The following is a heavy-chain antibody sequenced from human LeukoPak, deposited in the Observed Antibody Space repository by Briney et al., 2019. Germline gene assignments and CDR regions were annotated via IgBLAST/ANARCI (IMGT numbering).Heavy chain of an antibody. CDR2: INGSGGST. CDR3: AKDSLTRGGYYYDGGSSSFDY. J-gene: IGHJ4*02. V-gene: IGHV3-23*01. Sequence: GGSLRLSCAASGFTFSSYGMSWVRQAPGKGLEWVSAINGSGGSTYYADSVKGRFTISRDNSKNTLYLQMNSLRAEDTAVYYCAKDSLTRGGYYYDGGSSSFDYWGQGTLVTVSS. D-gene: IGHD3-22*01. CDR1: GFTFSSYG.